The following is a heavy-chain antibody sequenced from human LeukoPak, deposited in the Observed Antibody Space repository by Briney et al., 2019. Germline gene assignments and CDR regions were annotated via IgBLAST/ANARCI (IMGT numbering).Heavy chain of an antibody. J-gene: IGHJ4*02. CDR1: GFTFSSYA. CDR2: IYSGGST. CDR3: ARGGDYYGSGSYSFDY. D-gene: IGHD3-10*01. Sequence: PGGSLRLSCAASGFTFSSYAMSWVRQAPGKGLEWVSVIYSGGSTYYADSVKGRFTISRDNSKNTLYLQMNSLRAEDTAVYYCARGGDYYGSGSYSFDYWGQGTLVTVSS. V-gene: IGHV3-53*01.